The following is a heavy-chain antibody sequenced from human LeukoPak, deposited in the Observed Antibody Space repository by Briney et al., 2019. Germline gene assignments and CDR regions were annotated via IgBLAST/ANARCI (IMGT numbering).Heavy chain of an antibody. CDR1: GFTFSSYA. V-gene: IGHV3-30*04. CDR2: ISYDGSNK. CDR3: ARSFGVVGTEDDY. J-gene: IGHJ4*02. D-gene: IGHD3-3*01. Sequence: GGSLRLSCAASGFTFSSYAMHWVRQAPGKGLEWVAVISYDGSNKYYADSVKGRFTISRDNSKNTLYLQMNSLRAEDTAVYYCARSFGVVGTEDDYWGQGTLVTVSS.